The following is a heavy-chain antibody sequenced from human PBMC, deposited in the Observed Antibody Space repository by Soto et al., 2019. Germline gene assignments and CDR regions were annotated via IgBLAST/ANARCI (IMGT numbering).Heavy chain of an antibody. V-gene: IGHV3-23*01. Sequence: EVQLLESGGGLVQPGGSLRLSCAASGFTFSSYAMSWVRQAPGKGLEWVSAISGSGGSTYYADSVKGRFTISRDNSKNTLYLQMNSLRAEDTAVYYCAKDDVSGYDFLRSQRFDYWGQGTLVTVSS. D-gene: IGHD5-12*01. CDR3: AKDDVSGYDFLRSQRFDY. J-gene: IGHJ4*02. CDR2: ISGSGGST. CDR1: GFTFSSYA.